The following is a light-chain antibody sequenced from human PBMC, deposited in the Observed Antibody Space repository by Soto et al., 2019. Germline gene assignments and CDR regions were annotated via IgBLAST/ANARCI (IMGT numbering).Light chain of an antibody. CDR3: QTYNSAPVLT. J-gene: IGKJ4*01. CDR1: QDISNY. Sequence: DIQMTQSPSSLSASVGDRVTITCRASQDISNYLAWYQQKPGKVPKLLIYAASTLQSGVPFRFSGGGSGTDFTLTISSLQPEDVATYYCQTYNSAPVLTFGGGTKVEIK. V-gene: IGKV1-27*01. CDR2: AAS.